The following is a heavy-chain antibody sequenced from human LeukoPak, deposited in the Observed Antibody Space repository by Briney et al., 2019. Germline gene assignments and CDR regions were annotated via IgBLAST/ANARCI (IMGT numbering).Heavy chain of an antibody. CDR3: AREMRGWANYLDS. CDR2: ISRGSSI. J-gene: IGHJ4*02. V-gene: IGHV3-23*01. CDR1: GFTFSSYA. Sequence: QSGGSLRLSCAASGFTFSSYAMSWVRQAPGKGLEWVSSISRGSSIRYAGSVKGRFTISRDSSKDTLFLQMNNLRAEDTAQYYCAREMRGWANYLDSWGQGTLVFVSS. D-gene: IGHD3-10*01.